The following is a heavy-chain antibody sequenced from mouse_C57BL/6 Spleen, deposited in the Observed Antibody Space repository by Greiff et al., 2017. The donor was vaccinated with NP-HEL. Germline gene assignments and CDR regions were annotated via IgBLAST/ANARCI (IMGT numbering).Heavy chain of an antibody. CDR2: ISSGGDYI. CDR1: GFTFSSYA. CDR3: TRDSNYYGSRGGYFDV. Sequence: EVKLVESGEGLVKPGGSLKLSCAASGFTFSSYAMSWVRQTPEKRLEWVAYISSGGDYIYYADTVKGRFTISRDNARNTLYLQMSSLKSEDTAMYYCTRDSNYYGSRGGYFDVWGTGTTVTVSS. V-gene: IGHV5-9-1*02. D-gene: IGHD1-1*01. J-gene: IGHJ1*03.